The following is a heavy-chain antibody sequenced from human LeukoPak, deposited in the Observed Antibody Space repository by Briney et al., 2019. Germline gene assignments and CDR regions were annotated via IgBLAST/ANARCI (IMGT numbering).Heavy chain of an antibody. Sequence: GGSLRLSCAASGFTFSSHWMPWVRHAPGKGLVWVSRMNGDGSSTAYADSVKGRFTIYRDNAKNTLFLQMNSLRAEDTAVYYCTSDTVDTAVGIDYWGQGTLVTVSS. CDR3: TSDTVDTAVGIDY. J-gene: IGHJ4*02. CDR2: MNGDGSST. D-gene: IGHD5-18*01. CDR1: GFTFSSHW. V-gene: IGHV3-74*01.